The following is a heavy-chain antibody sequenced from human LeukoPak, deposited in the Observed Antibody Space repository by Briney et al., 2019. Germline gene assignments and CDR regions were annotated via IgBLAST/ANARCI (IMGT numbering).Heavy chain of an antibody. Sequence: PGGSLRLSCAASGFTFSSYGIHWVRQAPGKGLQWVTFIRYDGNSESYADSVKGRFIISRDSSKNTLYLQMNSLRAEDTALYFCAKDLTYTSQGGSDSWGQGTLVIVSS. J-gene: IGHJ4*02. V-gene: IGHV3-30*02. D-gene: IGHD3-16*01. CDR2: IRYDGNSE. CDR1: GFTFSSYG. CDR3: AKDLTYTSQGGSDS.